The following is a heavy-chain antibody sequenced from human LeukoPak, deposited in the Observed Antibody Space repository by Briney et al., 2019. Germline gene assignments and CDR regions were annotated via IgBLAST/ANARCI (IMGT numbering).Heavy chain of an antibody. J-gene: IGHJ4*02. CDR2: ISGSGGTT. D-gene: IGHD6-19*01. V-gene: IGHV3-23*01. CDR3: AKGLHSSGWYLGY. CDR1: GFTLSSHV. Sequence: PGGSLRLSCAGSGFTLSSHVMCWVRQAPGQGLEWVSGISGSGGTTYYADSVKGRFTISRDSSKNTLYLQMNSLRAEDTAVYYCAKGLHSSGWYLGYWGQGTLVTVSS.